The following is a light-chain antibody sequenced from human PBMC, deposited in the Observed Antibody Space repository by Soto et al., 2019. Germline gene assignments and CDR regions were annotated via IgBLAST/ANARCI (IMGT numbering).Light chain of an antibody. J-gene: IGKJ3*01. CDR1: QDISNY. CDR2: DAS. V-gene: IGKV1-33*01. CDR3: QQYDNLLST. Sequence: DIQMTQSPSSLSASVGDRVTITCQASQDISNYLNWYQQKPGKAPKLLIYDASNLETGVPSRFSVSGSATDFTFTISSLQTEDIATYYCQQYDNLLSTFGPGTKVDIK.